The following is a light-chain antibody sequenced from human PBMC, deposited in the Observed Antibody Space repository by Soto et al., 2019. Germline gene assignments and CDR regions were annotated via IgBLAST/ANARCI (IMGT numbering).Light chain of an antibody. V-gene: IGKV3-20*01. CDR2: GAS. CDR3: QQYGSSPKT. J-gene: IGKJ1*01. Sequence: EIVFTQSPRTLYLSPGERATLSCRASQSVSSSYLAWYQQKPGQAPRLLIYGASSRATGIPDRFSGSGSGTDFTLTISRLEPEDFAVYYCQQYGSSPKTFGQGTKVDIK. CDR1: QSVSSSY.